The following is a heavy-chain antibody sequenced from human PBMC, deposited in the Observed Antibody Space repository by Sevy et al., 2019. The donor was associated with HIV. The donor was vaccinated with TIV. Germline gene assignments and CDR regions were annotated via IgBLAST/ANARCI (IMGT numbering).Heavy chain of an antibody. J-gene: IGHJ4*02. CDR1: GYTLNEFS. CDR2: FDPEDGDPEDGKT. V-gene: IGHV1-24*01. Sequence: ASVKVSCKVSGYTLNEFSMHWVRQAPGKGLEWMTTFDPEDGDPEDGKTIYEQQFLGRVTETEDTSTDTAYMELSSLRSEDTAVYYCATTKDYYDSSGYPFDYWGQGTLVTVSS. CDR3: ATTKDYYDSSGYPFDY. D-gene: IGHD3-22*01.